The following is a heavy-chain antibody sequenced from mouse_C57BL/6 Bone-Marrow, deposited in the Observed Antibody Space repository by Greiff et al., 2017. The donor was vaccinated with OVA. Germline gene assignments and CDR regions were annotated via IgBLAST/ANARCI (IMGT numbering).Heavy chain of an antibody. CDR3: TYYYGSSYGYVDV. J-gene: IGHJ1*03. CDR2: IDPENGDT. CDR1: GFNIKDDY. V-gene: IGHV14-4*01. D-gene: IGHD1-1*01. Sequence: EVQLQQSGAELVRPGASVKLSCTASGFNIKDDYMHWVKQRPEQGLEWIGWIDPENGDTEYASKFQGKATITADTSSNTAYLQLSSLTSEDTAVYYCTYYYGSSYGYVDVWGTGTTVTVSS.